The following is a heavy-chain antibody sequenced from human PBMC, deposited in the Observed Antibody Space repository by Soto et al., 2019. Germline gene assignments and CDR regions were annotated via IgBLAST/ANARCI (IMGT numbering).Heavy chain of an antibody. D-gene: IGHD2-15*01. J-gene: IGHJ4*02. CDR1: SGSISSSNW. Sequence: SETLSLTCAVSSGSISSSNWWSWVRQPPGKGLEWIGEIYHSGSTNYNPPLKSRVTISVDKSKNQFSLKLSSVTAADTAVYYCAKLLANPSGGSRIRAFDYWGQGTLVTVSS. V-gene: IGHV4-4*02. CDR3: AKLLANPSGGSRIRAFDY. CDR2: IYHSGST.